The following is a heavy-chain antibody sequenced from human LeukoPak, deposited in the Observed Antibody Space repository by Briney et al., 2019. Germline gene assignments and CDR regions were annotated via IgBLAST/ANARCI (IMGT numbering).Heavy chain of an antibody. CDR2: IKQDGSEK. D-gene: IGHD1-26*01. Sequence: PGGSLRLSCAASGFTFSSYWMSWVRQAPGKGLEWVANIKQDGSEKYYVDSVKGRFTISRDNAKNSLYLQMNSLRAEDTAVYYCARLRGGSYSSFDYWGQGTLVTVSS. CDR3: ARLRGGSYSSFDY. V-gene: IGHV3-7*01. CDR1: GFTFSSYW. J-gene: IGHJ4*02.